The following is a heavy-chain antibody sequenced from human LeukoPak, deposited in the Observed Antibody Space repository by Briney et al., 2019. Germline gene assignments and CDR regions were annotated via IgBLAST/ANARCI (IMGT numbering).Heavy chain of an antibody. CDR3: ARTIQLWYPFDY. CDR2: IATSGTI. Sequence: PSETLSLTCTISGGSISGSFWSWIRQPAGKGLEWIGRIATSGTINYNPSLKSRVTVSMDTSKNQFSLKLSSVTAADTAVYYCARTIQLWYPFDYWGQGTLVTVSS. J-gene: IGHJ4*02. D-gene: IGHD5-18*01. V-gene: IGHV4-4*07. CDR1: GGSISGSF.